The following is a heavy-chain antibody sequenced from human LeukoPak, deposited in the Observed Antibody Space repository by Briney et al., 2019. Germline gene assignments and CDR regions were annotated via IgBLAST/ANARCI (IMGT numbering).Heavy chain of an antibody. CDR2: VKSKTNGGTT. J-gene: IGHJ4*02. Sequence: PGGSLRLSCAASGFTFSNAWMSWVRQAPGKGLEWVGRVKSKTNGGTTGYAAPVKGRFTISRDDSKNTYLQMNSLKSEDTAVYYCTAGIGHSDFDYWGQGTLVTVSS. V-gene: IGHV3-15*01. CDR1: GFTFSNAW. CDR3: TAGIGHSDFDY. D-gene: IGHD6-13*01.